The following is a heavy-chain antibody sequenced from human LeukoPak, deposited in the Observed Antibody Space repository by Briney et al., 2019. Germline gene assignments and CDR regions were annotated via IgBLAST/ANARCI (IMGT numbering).Heavy chain of an antibody. J-gene: IGHJ3*01. D-gene: IGHD5-18*01. CDR1: GESFSGYY. Sequence: SETLSLTCAVYGESFSGYYWSWIRQPPGKGLEWIGEINHSGSTNYNPSLKSRVTMSVDKTNNNFSLRLTSVTAADTAVYYCARDIVGYSYGSSSAFNVWGRGTMVTVSS. V-gene: IGHV4-34*01. CDR3: ARDIVGYSYGSSSAFNV. CDR2: INHSGST.